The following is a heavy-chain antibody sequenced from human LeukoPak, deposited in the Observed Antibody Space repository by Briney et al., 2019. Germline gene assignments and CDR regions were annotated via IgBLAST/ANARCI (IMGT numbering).Heavy chain of an antibody. Sequence: GGSLRLSCAASGFTLSTYEMNWVRQAPGKGLEWLSYISSSGTTIYSADSVKGRFTISRDNAKNSLYLQMNSLRAEDTAVYYCARALRYYYGSGSYPYFDYWGQGTLVTVSS. D-gene: IGHD3-10*01. J-gene: IGHJ4*02. CDR3: ARALRYYYGSGSYPYFDY. V-gene: IGHV3-48*03. CDR2: ISSSGTTI. CDR1: GFTLSTYE.